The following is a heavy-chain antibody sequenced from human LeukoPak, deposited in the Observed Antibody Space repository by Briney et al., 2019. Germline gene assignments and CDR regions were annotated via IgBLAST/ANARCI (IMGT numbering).Heavy chain of an antibody. CDR3: ARSRGGASGPFDY. J-gene: IGHJ4*02. CDR2: IYTSGST. V-gene: IGHV4-4*09. CDR1: GGPISSYY. Sequence: SETLSLTCTVSGGPISSYYWSWIRQPPGKGLEWIGYIYTSGSTNYNPSLKSRVTISEDTSKNQFSLKLSSVTAADTAVYYCARSRGGASGPFDYWGQGTLVTVSS. D-gene: IGHD3-16*01.